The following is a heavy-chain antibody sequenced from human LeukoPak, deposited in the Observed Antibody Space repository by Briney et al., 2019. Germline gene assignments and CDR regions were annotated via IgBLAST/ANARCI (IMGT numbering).Heavy chain of an antibody. D-gene: IGHD1-26*01. J-gene: IGHJ4*02. Sequence: GSSVTVSCKASGGTFSSYAISWVRQAPGQGLEWMGRIIPIFGIANYAQKFQGRVTITADKSTSTAYMELSSLRSEDTAVYYCARDSGSYSTYYFDYWGQGTLVTVSS. CDR1: GGTFSSYA. CDR2: IIPIFGIA. V-gene: IGHV1-69*04. CDR3: ARDSGSYSTYYFDY.